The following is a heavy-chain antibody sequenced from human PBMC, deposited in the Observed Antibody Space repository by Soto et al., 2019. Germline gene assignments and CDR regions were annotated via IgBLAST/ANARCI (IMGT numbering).Heavy chain of an antibody. J-gene: IGHJ6*02. Sequence: GASVKVSCKASGYTFTSYAMHWVRQAPGQRLEWMGWINAGNGNTKYSQKFQGRVTITRDTSASTAYMELSSLRSEDTAVYYCARGVYDSSGTFPEFRYYYYGMDVWGQGTTVTVS. CDR2: INAGNGNT. CDR3: ARGVYDSSGTFPEFRYYYYGMDV. D-gene: IGHD3-22*01. CDR1: GYTFTSYA. V-gene: IGHV1-3*01.